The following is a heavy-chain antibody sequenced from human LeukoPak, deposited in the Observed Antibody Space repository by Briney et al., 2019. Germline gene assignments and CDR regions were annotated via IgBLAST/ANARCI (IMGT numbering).Heavy chain of an antibody. Sequence: GGSLRLSCAASGFTFTTFAMSWVRQAPGKGLEWVSTISGSSDAIYYADSVKGRLTISRDNSKNTLYLQMNSLTAEDTAIYYCAKDRGTPWYWGQGTLVTVSS. CDR1: GFTFTTFA. J-gene: IGHJ4*02. CDR2: ISGSSDAI. V-gene: IGHV3-23*01. CDR3: AKDRGTPWY. D-gene: IGHD2-15*01.